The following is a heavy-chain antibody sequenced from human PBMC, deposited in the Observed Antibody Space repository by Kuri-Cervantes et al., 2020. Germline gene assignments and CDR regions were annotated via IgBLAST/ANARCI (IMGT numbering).Heavy chain of an antibody. CDR2: INPSGDMT. J-gene: IGHJ4*02. Sequence: ASVKVSCKASGYTFTTHYMHWVRQAPGQGLEWMAIINPSGDMTWYAQKFQGRVTMTRGTSTSTVYMELSSLRSEDTAVYYCAREGYGDYVLMPDRIKFFDYWGQGTLVTVSS. V-gene: IGHV1-46*01. CDR1: GYTFTTHY. CDR3: AREGYGDYVLMPDRIKFFDY. D-gene: IGHD4-17*01.